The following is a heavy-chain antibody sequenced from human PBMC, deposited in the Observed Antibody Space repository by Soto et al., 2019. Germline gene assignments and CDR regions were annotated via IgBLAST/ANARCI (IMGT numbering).Heavy chain of an antibody. D-gene: IGHD6-19*01. CDR2: INHSGST. CDR3: ARGNSGRNWFDP. Sequence: SETLSLTCAVYGGSFSGYYWSWICQPPGKGLEWIGEINHSGSTNYNPSLKSRVTISVDTSKNQFSLKLSSVTAADTAVYYCARGNSGRNWFDPWGQGTLVTVSS. V-gene: IGHV4-34*01. J-gene: IGHJ5*02. CDR1: GGSFSGYY.